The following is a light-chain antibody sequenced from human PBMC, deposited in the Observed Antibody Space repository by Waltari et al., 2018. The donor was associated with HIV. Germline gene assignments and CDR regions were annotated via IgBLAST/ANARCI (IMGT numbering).Light chain of an antibody. CDR3: QQYNTWPLS. Sequence: EIVMTQSPATLSVSPGERATLSCRASQNNNLAWYQQKPSQAPRLLIYGASTRATSIPARFSGSGYGTDFTLTINSLQSEDIAGYYCQQYNTWPLSFGGGTKVEIK. CDR2: GAS. CDR1: QNNN. J-gene: IGKJ4*01. V-gene: IGKV3-15*01.